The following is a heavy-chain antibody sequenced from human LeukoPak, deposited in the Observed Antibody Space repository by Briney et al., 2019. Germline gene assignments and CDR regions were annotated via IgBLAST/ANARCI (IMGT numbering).Heavy chain of an antibody. CDR3: ATETGRIGDLGY. Sequence: GASLRLSCAASGFTFSSFTMHWVRQAPGKGLEWVAVIAYHGNDEYYVDSLKGRFTISRDNSKDTPYLQMNSLRAEDTAVYYCATETGRIGDLGYWGQGALVTVSS. D-gene: IGHD7-27*01. V-gene: IGHV3-30*04. J-gene: IGHJ4*02. CDR1: GFTFSSFT. CDR2: IAYHGNDE.